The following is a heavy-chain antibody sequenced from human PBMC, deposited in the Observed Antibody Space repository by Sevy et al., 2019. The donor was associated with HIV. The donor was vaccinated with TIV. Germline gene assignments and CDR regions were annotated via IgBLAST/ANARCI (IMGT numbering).Heavy chain of an antibody. Sequence: GGSLRLSCAASGFTFSTYGMHWVRQAPGKGLEWVACIRFDGTIKYYTDSVKGRSTISRNNSKNTLYLQMNSLRAEDTAEYFCAKVLHIVVVPAAIDYYYGMDVWGQGTTVTVSS. CDR1: GFTFSTYG. V-gene: IGHV3-30*02. D-gene: IGHD2-2*01. J-gene: IGHJ6*02. CDR2: IRFDGTIK. CDR3: AKVLHIVVVPAAIDYYYGMDV.